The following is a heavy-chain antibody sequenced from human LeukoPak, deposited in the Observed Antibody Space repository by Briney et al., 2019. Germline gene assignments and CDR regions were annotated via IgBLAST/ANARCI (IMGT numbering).Heavy chain of an antibody. CDR2: IYSGGNT. V-gene: IGHV3-53*01. CDR3: AGGLGQYNWNDGY. Sequence: PGGSLRLSCAASGFTFSSHGMHWVRQAPGKGLEWVSLIYSGGNTYYADSVKGRFTISRDNSKNTLYLQMNSLRAEDTALYYCAGGLGQYNWNDGYWGQGTLVTVSS. CDR1: GFTFSSHG. D-gene: IGHD1-20*01. J-gene: IGHJ4*02.